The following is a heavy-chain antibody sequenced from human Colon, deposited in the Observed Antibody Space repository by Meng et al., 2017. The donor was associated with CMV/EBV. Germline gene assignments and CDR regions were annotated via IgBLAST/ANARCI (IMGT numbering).Heavy chain of an antibody. CDR3: VRDSHTAGPCPGGVCLTPFDR. CDR1: CC. D-gene: IGHD2-8*02. V-gene: IGHV3-11*01. J-gene: IGHJ4*02. Sequence: CCMGSLRPAAGRVLGCISFLSNGVGDIKYADSVTGRLTISRDNSKNILYQQTNRLRDADTAVYYCVRDSHTAGPCPGGVCLTPFDRWGQGTLVTVSS. CDR2: LSNGVGDI.